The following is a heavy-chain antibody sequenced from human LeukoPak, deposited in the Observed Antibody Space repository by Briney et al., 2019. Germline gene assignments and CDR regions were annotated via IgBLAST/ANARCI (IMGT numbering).Heavy chain of an antibody. D-gene: IGHD1-26*01. CDR3: ARARVGATRNWFDP. Sequence: SETLSLTCTVSGGSISSGSYYWSWIRQPAGKGLEWIGRIYTSGSTNYNPSLKSRVTISVDTSKNQFSLKLSSVTAVDTAVYYCARARVGATRNWFDPWGQGTLVTVSS. CDR1: GGSISSGSYY. J-gene: IGHJ5*02. CDR2: IYTSGST. V-gene: IGHV4-61*02.